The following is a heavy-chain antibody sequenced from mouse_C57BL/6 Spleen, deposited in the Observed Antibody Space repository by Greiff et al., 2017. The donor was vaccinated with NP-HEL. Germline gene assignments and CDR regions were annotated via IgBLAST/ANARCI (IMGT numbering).Heavy chain of an antibody. V-gene: IGHV5-6*01. J-gene: IGHJ1*03. Sequence: EVKLMESGGDLVKPGGSLKLSCAASGFTFSSYGMSWVRQTPDKRLEWVATISSGGSYTYYPDSVKGRFTISRDNAKNTLYLQMSSLKSEDTAMYYCASNYGSSPYWYFDVWGTGTTVTVSS. CDR1: GFTFSSYG. CDR2: ISSGGSYT. CDR3: ASNYGSSPYWYFDV. D-gene: IGHD1-1*01.